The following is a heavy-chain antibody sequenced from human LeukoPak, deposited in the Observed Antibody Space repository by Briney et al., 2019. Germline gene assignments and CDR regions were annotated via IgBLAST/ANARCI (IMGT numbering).Heavy chain of an antibody. CDR2: ISTDGSNT. J-gene: IGHJ5*02. CDR1: GFTFSSYW. D-gene: IGHD3-10*01. CDR3: AKGDRGVINWFDP. Sequence: PGGSLRLSCAASGFTFSSYWMHWVRQGPGKGLVWVSRISTDGSNTNYADSVKGRFTFSRDNAKNTLCLQMNSLRAEDTALYYCAKGDRGVINWFDPWGQGSLVTVSS. V-gene: IGHV3-74*01.